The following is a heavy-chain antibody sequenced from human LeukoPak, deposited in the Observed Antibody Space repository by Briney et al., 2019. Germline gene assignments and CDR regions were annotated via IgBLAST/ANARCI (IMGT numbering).Heavy chain of an antibody. CDR3: ARDNRGYYDFWSGYYPYYFDY. CDR2: INHSGST. Sequence: TETLSLTCAVYGGSFSGYYWSWIRQPPGKGLEWIGEINHSGSTNYNPSLKSRVTISVDTSKNQFSLKLSSVTAADTAVYYCARDNRGYYDFWSGYYPYYFDYWGQGTLVTVSS. J-gene: IGHJ4*02. CDR1: GGSFSGYY. D-gene: IGHD3-3*01. V-gene: IGHV4-34*01.